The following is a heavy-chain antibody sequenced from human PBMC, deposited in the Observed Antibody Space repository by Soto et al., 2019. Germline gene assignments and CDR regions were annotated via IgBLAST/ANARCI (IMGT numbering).Heavy chain of an antibody. CDR3: ARHDSQWPNWFDP. J-gene: IGHJ5*02. CDR1: GYTFTSYG. CDR2: ISGYDGNT. Sequence: AASVKVSCKASGYTFTSYGINWVRQAPGQGLEWVGWISGYDGNTDYAHKFRGRVTITTDTSTNTAYMDLRSLRSDDTAVYYCARHDSQWPNWFDPWGQGTPVTVFS. V-gene: IGHV1-18*01. D-gene: IGHD1-1*01.